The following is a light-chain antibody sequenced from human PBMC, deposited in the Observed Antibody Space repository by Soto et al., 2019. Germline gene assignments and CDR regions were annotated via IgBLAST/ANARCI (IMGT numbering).Light chain of an antibody. CDR3: QQSYSTPYT. CDR2: AAS. CDR1: QSISSY. J-gene: IGKJ5*01. Sequence: DIQMTRSPSSLSASVGDSVTMTYRASQSISSYLNWYQQKPGKAPKLLIYAASSLQSGVPSRFSGSGSGTDFTLTISSLQPEDFATYYCQQSYSTPYTFGQGTRLEIK. V-gene: IGKV1-39*01.